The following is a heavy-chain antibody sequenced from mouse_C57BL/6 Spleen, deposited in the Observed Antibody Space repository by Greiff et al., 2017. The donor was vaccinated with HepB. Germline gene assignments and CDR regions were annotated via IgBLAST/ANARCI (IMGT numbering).Heavy chain of an antibody. CDR1: EYEFPSHD. D-gene: IGHD1-1*01. CDR3: ARQEGYYGSSPFAY. CDR2: INSDGGST. V-gene: IGHV5-2*01. J-gene: IGHJ3*01. Sequence: EVQGVESGGGLVQPGESLKLSCESNEYEFPSHDMSWVRKTPEKRLELVAAINSDGGSTYYPDTMERRFIISRDNTKKTLYLQMSSLRSEDTALYYCARQEGYYGSSPFAYWGQGTLVTVSA.